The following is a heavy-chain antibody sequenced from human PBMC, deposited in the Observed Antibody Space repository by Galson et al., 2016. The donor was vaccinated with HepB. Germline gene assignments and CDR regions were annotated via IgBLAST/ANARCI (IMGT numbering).Heavy chain of an antibody. D-gene: IGHD5-12*01. J-gene: IGHJ4*02. CDR2: LSVSGDTT. Sequence: SLRLSCAASGFTFGDYTMSWVRQAPGKGLEWVSGLSVSGDTTYYADSVKGRFTISRDNSKNTLHLQVNSLRADDTAVYYCAKDGVRSGYSYFDYWGRGTLVTVSS. V-gene: IGHV3-23*01. CDR3: AKDGVRSGYSYFDY. CDR1: GFTFGDYT.